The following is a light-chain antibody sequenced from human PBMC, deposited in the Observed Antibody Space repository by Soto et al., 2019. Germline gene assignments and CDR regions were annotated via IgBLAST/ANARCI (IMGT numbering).Light chain of an antibody. CDR3: SSYAGSNIVV. CDR1: SSDVGGYNY. V-gene: IGLV2-8*01. CDR2: DVS. Sequence: QSALTQPPSGSGSPGQSVTISCTGSSSDVGGYNYVSWYQQHPGKAPKLMIYDVSKRPSGVPDRFSGSKSGNTASLTVSGLQAEDEADYYCSSYAGSNIVVFGGGTKVTVL. J-gene: IGLJ2*01.